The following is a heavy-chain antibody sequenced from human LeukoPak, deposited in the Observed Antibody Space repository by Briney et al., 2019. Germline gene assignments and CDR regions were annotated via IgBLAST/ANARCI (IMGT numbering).Heavy chain of an antibody. CDR1: GFTFSRYW. V-gene: IGHV3-20*01. D-gene: IGHD3-10*01. CDR3: ARGPPLWFGEPYYYYYYMDV. CDR2: INWNGGST. J-gene: IGHJ6*03. Sequence: PGGSLRLSCAASGFTFSRYWMSWGRHAPGKGLEWVSGINWNGGSTVYAYSVKAPFSISRDNAKNSLYLQMNSLRAEDTALYHCARGPPLWFGEPYYYYYYMDVWGKGTTVTISS.